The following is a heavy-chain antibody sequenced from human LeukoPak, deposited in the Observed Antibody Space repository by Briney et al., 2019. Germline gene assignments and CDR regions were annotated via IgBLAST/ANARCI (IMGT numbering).Heavy chain of an antibody. Sequence: GASVKVSCKASGYTFSGYYIHWVRQAPGQGLEWMGWINPNSGGTNYAQKLQGRVTMTRDTSISTAYMELSRLRSDDTAVYYCARDQDPAMNYYFDYWGQGTLVTVSS. CDR3: ARDQDPAMNYYFDY. V-gene: IGHV1-2*02. J-gene: IGHJ4*02. CDR2: INPNSGGT. CDR1: GYTFSGYY.